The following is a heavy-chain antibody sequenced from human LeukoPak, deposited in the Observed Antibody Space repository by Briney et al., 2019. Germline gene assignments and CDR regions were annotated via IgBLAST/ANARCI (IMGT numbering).Heavy chain of an antibody. Sequence: SETLSLTCTVSGGPISSYYWSWIRQPPGKGLEWIGYIYYSGSTNYNPSLKSRVTISVDTSKNQFSLKLSSVTAADTAVYYCARGLWFGELFWFDLWGQGTLVTVSS. CDR2: IYYSGST. V-gene: IGHV4-59*08. CDR3: ARGLWFGELFWFDL. J-gene: IGHJ5*02. D-gene: IGHD3-10*01. CDR1: GGPISSYY.